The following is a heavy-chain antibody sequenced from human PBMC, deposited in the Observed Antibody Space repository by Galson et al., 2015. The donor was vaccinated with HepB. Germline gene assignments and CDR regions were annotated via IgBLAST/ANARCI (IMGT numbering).Heavy chain of an antibody. Sequence: SLRLSCAASGFTFSHYAMSWVRQAPGKGLEWVSGISGGGSSTYYTDSVRGRFTVSRDNSKNTLYLQMNSLRAEDTAVYYCAKDLSSSAVGGSLLYWGQGTLVTVSS. CDR1: GFTFSHYA. V-gene: IGHV3-23*01. D-gene: IGHD2-2*01. J-gene: IGHJ4*02. CDR3: AKDLSSSAVGGSLLY. CDR2: ISGGGSST.